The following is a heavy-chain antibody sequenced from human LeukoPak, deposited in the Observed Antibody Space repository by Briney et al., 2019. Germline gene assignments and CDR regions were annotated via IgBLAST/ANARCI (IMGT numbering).Heavy chain of an antibody. D-gene: IGHD2-2*01. CDR3: ARVERKYCSSTSCSNAGFDP. CDR1: GYTFTSYD. CDR2: INPKSGNT. Sequence: ASVKVSCKASGYTFTSYDINWVRQATGQGLEWMGWINPKSGNTGYAQKFQGRVTITRNTSISTAYMELSSLRSEDTAVYYCARVERKYCSSTSCSNAGFDPWGQGTLVTVSS. J-gene: IGHJ5*02. V-gene: IGHV1-8*03.